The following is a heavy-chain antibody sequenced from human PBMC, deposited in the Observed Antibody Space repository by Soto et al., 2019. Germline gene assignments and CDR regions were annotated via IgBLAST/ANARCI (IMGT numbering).Heavy chain of an antibody. CDR1: GFTFSSYA. Sequence: GGSLRLSCAASGFTFSSYAMSWVRQAPGKGLEWVSAISGSGGSTYYADSVKGRFTISRDNSKNTLYLQMNSLRAEDTAVYYCAKGQDYYYDSSGYYSYWGQGTLVTVSS. CDR3: AKGQDYYYDSSGYYSY. D-gene: IGHD3-22*01. CDR2: ISGSGGST. V-gene: IGHV3-23*01. J-gene: IGHJ4*02.